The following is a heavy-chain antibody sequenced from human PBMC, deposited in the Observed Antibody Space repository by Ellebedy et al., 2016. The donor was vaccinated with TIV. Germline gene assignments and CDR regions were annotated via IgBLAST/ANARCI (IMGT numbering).Heavy chain of an antibody. V-gene: IGHV3-74*01. J-gene: IGHJ5*02. D-gene: IGHD3-3*01. CDR3: AREHWSSLPS. CDR1: GFTFSNYW. CDR2: ITGDGSGT. Sequence: GESLKISCAASGFTFSNYWMSWIRQAPGKGLVWVSGITGDGSGTNYADSVRGRFIISRDNAKNTLYLQMNSLGADDTAVYYCAREHWSSLPSWGQGTLVTVSS.